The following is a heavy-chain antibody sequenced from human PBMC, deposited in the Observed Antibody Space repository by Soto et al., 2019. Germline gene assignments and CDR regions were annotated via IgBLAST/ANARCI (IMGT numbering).Heavy chain of an antibody. V-gene: IGHV3-23*01. CDR1: GFTFSSYA. Sequence: EVQLLESGGGLVQPGGSLRLSCAASGFTFSSYAMSWVRQAPGKGLEWVSAISGSGGSTYYADSVEGRFTISRDNSKNTLYLQMNSLRAEDTAVYYCANWVYSSSSPLFDYWGQGTLVTVSS. D-gene: IGHD6-6*01. J-gene: IGHJ4*02. CDR2: ISGSGGST. CDR3: ANWVYSSSSPLFDY.